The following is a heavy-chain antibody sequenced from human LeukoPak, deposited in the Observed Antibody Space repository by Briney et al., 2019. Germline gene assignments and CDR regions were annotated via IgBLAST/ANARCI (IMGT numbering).Heavy chain of an antibody. CDR2: ISSSGSTI. CDR3: ARDLGSDDYGDYGGASHYYGMDV. J-gene: IGHJ6*02. D-gene: IGHD4-17*01. V-gene: IGHV3-11*01. CDR1: GFTFSDYY. Sequence: GGSLRLSCAASGFTFSDYYMSWIRQAPGKGLEWVSYISSSGSTIYYADSVKGRFTISRDNAKNSLYLQMNSLRAEDTAVYYCARDLGSDDYGDYGGASHYYGMDVWGQGTTVTVSS.